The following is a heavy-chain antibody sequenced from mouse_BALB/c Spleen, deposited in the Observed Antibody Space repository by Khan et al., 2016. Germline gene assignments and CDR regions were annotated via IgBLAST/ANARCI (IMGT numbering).Heavy chain of an antibody. V-gene: IGHV9-3*02. Sequence: QIQLVQSGPELKKPGETVKISCKASGYTFTNYGMNWVKQAPGKGLKWMGWINTNTGEPTYAEEFKGRFAFSLETSARTAYLKFNNLKNEDTATYFGEVDYYGSNRFAYWGQGTLVTVS. CDR3: EVDYYGSNRFAY. J-gene: IGHJ3*01. CDR1: GYTFTNYG. D-gene: IGHD1-1*01. CDR2: INTNTGEP.